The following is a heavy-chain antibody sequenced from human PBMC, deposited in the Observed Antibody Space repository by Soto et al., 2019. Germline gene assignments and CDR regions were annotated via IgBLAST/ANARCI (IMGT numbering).Heavy chain of an antibody. CDR3: ARRSTGWQYFDY. D-gene: IGHD2-8*02. V-gene: IGHV4-59*01. CDR1: GGSISNYY. CDR2: IYYSGST. Sequence: SETLSLTCTVSGGSISNYYGSWIRQPPGKGLEWIGYIYYSGSTNYNPSLKSRLTISVDTSRNQFSLKLSSVTAADTAVYYCARRSTGWQYFDYWGQGTLVTVSS. J-gene: IGHJ4*02.